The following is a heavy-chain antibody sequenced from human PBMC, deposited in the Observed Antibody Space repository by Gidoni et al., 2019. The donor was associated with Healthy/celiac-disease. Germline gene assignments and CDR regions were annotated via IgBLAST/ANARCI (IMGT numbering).Heavy chain of an antibody. CDR2: ISGSGGST. CDR1: GFTFSSYG. J-gene: IGHJ4*02. D-gene: IGHD1-7*01. V-gene: IGHV3-23*01. Sequence: EVQLLESGGGLVQPGGSVRLSCAASGFTFSSYGMTWVRQAPGKELEWVSAISGSGGSTYYADSVKGRFTISRDNSKNTLYLQMNSLRAEDTAVYYCAKRVELTVDYWGQGTLVTVSS. CDR3: AKRVELTVDY.